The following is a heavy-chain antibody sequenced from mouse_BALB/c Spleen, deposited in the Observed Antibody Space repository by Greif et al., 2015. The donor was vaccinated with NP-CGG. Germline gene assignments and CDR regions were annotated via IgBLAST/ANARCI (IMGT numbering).Heavy chain of an antibody. CDR1: GYTFTSYW. CDR2: INPSTGYT. Sequence: QVQLKESGAELAKPGASVKMSCKASGYTFTSYWMHWVKQRPGQGLVWIGYINPSTGYTEYNQKFKDKATLTADKSSSTAYMHLSSLTSEDSAVYYCATTVVATFAYWGQGTLVTVSA. D-gene: IGHD1-1*01. V-gene: IGHV1-7*01. CDR3: ATTVVATFAY. J-gene: IGHJ3*01.